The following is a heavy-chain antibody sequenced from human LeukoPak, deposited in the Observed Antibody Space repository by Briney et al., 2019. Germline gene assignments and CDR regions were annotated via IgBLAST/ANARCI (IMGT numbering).Heavy chain of an antibody. V-gene: IGHV4-59*01. CDR3: ARDRVGATLGYYYYMDV. Sequence: SETLSPTCTVSGGSISSYYWSWIRQPPGKGLEWIGNIYYSGSTNYNPSLKSRVTISVDTSKSQFSLKLSSVTAADTAVYYCARDRVGATLGYYYYMDVWGKGTTVTVPS. D-gene: IGHD1-26*01. CDR1: GGSISSYY. J-gene: IGHJ6*03. CDR2: IYYSGST.